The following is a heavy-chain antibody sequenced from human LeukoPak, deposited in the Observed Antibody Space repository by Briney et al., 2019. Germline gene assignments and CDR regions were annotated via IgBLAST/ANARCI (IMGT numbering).Heavy chain of an antibody. V-gene: IGHV3-48*04. CDR1: GFTYTMDWYS. D-gene: IGHD7-27*01. CDR2: ISSSSSTI. CDR3: ARDLNWETY. Sequence: GGSLRLSCAASGFTYTMDWYSMNWVRQAPGKGLEWISYISSSSSTIYYADSVKGRFTISRDNAKNSVYLQMSSLRAEDTAVYYCARDLNWETYWGQGTLVSVSS. J-gene: IGHJ4*02.